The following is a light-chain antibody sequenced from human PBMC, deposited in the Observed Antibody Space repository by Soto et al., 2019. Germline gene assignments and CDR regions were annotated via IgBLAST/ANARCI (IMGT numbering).Light chain of an antibody. CDR3: TPYGSSPRT. Sequence: EVGLTKVAGTVSFSPREGGTLSCRAILSVCDNSLAWYQLKVGRVPRALIYGAYNRATGIPVRFSGGGSGTDFTLTITSLEPEDVAVYCCTPYGSSPRTSGQGTRLEI. J-gene: IGKJ5*01. CDR1: LSVCDNS. CDR2: GAY. V-gene: IGKV3-20*01.